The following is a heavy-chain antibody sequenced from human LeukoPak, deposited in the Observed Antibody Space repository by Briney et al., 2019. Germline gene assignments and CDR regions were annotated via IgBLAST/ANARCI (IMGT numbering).Heavy chain of an antibody. J-gene: IGHJ3*02. CDR2: IVVGSGDT. V-gene: IGHV1-58*01. Sequence: SVKVSFKASGFTFTTSAVQWVRQARGQRLEWIGWIVVGSGDTNYAQKFQERVTITRDMSTSTAYMELSSLRSDDTAVYYCAADGDCSSTSCHPYVFDTRGQGTMVTVSS. D-gene: IGHD2-2*03. CDR3: AADGDCSSTSCHPYVFDT. CDR1: GFTFTTSA.